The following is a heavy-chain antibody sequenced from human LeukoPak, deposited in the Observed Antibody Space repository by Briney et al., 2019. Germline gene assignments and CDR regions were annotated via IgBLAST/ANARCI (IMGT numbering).Heavy chain of an antibody. D-gene: IGHD2-2*01. V-gene: IGHV4-59*12. CDR1: GGSISSYY. Sequence: SETLSLTCTVSGGSISSYYWSWIRQPPGKGLEWIGSIYYSGSTYYNPSLKSRVTISVDTSKKQFSLKLSSVTAADTAVYYCARVGLGISTHLDYWGQGTLVIVSS. J-gene: IGHJ4*02. CDR2: IYYSGST. CDR3: ARVGLGISTHLDY.